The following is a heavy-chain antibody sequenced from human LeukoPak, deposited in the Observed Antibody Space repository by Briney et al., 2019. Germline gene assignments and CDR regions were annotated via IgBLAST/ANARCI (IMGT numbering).Heavy chain of an antibody. CDR3: AKAGREYSSSQRNWFDP. Sequence: GGSLRLSCAASGFTFSSYAMSWVRQAPGKGLEWVSAISGSGGSTYYADSVKGRFTISRDNSKNTLYLQMNSLRAEDTAVYYCAKAGREYSSSQRNWFDPWGQGTPVTVSS. J-gene: IGHJ5*02. V-gene: IGHV3-23*01. CDR2: ISGSGGST. D-gene: IGHD6-13*01. CDR1: GFTFSSYA.